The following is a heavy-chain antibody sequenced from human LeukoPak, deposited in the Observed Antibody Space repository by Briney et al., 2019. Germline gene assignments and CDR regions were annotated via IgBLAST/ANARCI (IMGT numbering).Heavy chain of an antibody. J-gene: IGHJ4*02. CDR1: GFTFSSYG. Sequence: GGSLRLSCAASGFTFSSYGMHWVRQAPGKGLGWVAVIWYDGSNKYYADSVKGRFTISRDNSKNTLYLQMNSLRAEDTAVYYCARDWSPSIDYWGQGTLVTVSS. CDR2: IWYDGSNK. CDR3: ARDWSPSIDY. V-gene: IGHV3-33*01.